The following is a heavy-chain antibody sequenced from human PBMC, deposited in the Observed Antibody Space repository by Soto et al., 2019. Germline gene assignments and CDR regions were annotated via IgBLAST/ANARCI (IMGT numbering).Heavy chain of an antibody. CDR1: GGSFSGYY. CDR2: INHSGST. CDR3: NVEMATTHFYY. V-gene: IGHV4-34*01. J-gene: IGHJ4*02. Sequence: QVQLQQWGAGLLKPSETLSLTCAVYGGSFSGYYWSWIRQPPGKGLEWIGEINHSGSTNYNPSLKSRVTISVDTSKNQFSLKLSSVTAADTAMYYCNVEMATTHFYYWGQGTLVTVSS. D-gene: IGHD5-12*01.